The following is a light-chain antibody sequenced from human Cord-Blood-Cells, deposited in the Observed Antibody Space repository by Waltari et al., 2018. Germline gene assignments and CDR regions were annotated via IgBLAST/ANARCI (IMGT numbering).Light chain of an antibody. Sequence: SASVGDRVTITCRASQSISSYLNWYQQKPGKAPKLLIYAASSLQSGVPSRFSGSGSGTDFTLTISSLQPEDFATYYCQQSYSTPQTFGQGTKVGNK. CDR2: AAS. J-gene: IGKJ1*01. V-gene: IGKV1-39*01. CDR1: QSISSY. CDR3: QQSYSTPQT.